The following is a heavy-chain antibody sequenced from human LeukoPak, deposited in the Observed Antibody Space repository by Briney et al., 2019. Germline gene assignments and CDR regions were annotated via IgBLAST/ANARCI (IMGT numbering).Heavy chain of an antibody. D-gene: IGHD5-24*01. CDR1: GGSFSGYY. J-gene: IGHJ4*02. CDR2: INHSGST. Sequence: RASETLSLTCAVYGGSFSGYYWSWIRQPPGKGLEWIGEINHSGSTNYNPSLKSRVTISVDTSKNQFSLKLSSVTAADTAVYYCARDGRWLRYFDYWGQGTLVTVSS. CDR3: ARDGRWLRYFDY. V-gene: IGHV4-34*01.